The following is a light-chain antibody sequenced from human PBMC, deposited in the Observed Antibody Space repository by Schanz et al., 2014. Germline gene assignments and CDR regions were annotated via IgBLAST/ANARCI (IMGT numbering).Light chain of an antibody. CDR1: QNVNSH. CDR2: GAS. V-gene: IGKV3-11*01. CDR3: QQYSDSPRT. Sequence: EIVLTQSPATLSLSPGERVTLSCRASQNVNSHLDWYQQRPGQSPRLLIFGASIRATGIPARFSGSGSGTDFTLTISSLEPEDFAVYYCQQYSDSPRTFGQGTEVEIK. J-gene: IGKJ1*01.